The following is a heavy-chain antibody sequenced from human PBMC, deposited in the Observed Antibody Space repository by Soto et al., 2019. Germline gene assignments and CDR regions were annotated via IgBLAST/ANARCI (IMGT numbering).Heavy chain of an antibody. Sequence: SETLSLTCTFSGGSISSYYWSWIRQPPGKGLEWIGYIYYSGSTNYNPSLKSRVTISVDTSKNQFSLKLSSVTAADTAVYYCARYNWYFDLWGRGTLVTVSS. CDR1: GGSISSYY. V-gene: IGHV4-59*08. J-gene: IGHJ2*01. CDR3: ARYNWYFDL. CDR2: IYYSGST.